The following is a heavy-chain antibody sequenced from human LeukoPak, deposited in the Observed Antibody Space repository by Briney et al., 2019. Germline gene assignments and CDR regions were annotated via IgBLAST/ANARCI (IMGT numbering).Heavy chain of an antibody. Sequence: ASVKVSCKASGYTFASYYMHWVRQAPGQGLEWMGISNPSGGSTSYAQKFQGRVTMTRDMSTSTVYMELSSVRSEDTAVYYCASGQLLWFGELPLGAFDIWGQGTMVTVSS. CDR3: ASGQLLWFGELPLGAFDI. CDR2: SNPSGGST. J-gene: IGHJ3*02. CDR1: GYTFASYY. V-gene: IGHV1-46*01. D-gene: IGHD3-10*01.